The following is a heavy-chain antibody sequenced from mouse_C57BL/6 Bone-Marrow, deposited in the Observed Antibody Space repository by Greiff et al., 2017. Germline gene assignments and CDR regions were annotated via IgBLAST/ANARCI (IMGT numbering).Heavy chain of an antibody. CDR1: GYTFTDYY. D-gene: IGHD1-1*01. Sequence: EVQLQQSGPELVKPGASVKISCKASGYTFTDYYMNWVKQSHGKSLEWIGDINPNNSGTSYNQKFKGKATLTVDKSSSTAYMELRSLTSEDSAVYYCAREGATVVAPFDYWGQGTTLTVSS. V-gene: IGHV1-26*01. J-gene: IGHJ2*01. CDR2: INPNNSGT. CDR3: AREGATVVAPFDY.